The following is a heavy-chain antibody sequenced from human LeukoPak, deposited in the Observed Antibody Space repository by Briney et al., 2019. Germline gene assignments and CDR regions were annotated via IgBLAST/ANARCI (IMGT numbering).Heavy chain of an antibody. D-gene: IGHD2-2*01. CDR3: ARDLCSSTSCYAGWFDP. V-gene: IGHV3-48*01. Sequence: GGPLRLSCAASGFTFSSYIMNWVRQAPGKGLEWVSYISSSSSTIYYADSVKGRFTISRDNAKNSLYLQMNSLRAEDTAVYYCARDLCSSTSCYAGWFDPWGQGTLVAVSS. CDR1: GFTFSSYI. J-gene: IGHJ5*02. CDR2: ISSSSSTI.